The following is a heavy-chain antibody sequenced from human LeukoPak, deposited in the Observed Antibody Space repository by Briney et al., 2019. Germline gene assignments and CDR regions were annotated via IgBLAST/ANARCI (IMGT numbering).Heavy chain of an antibody. Sequence: SETLSLTCTVSGGSISSGGYYWSWIRQPPGKGLEWIGYIYHSGSTYYNPSLRSRVTISVDRSKNQFSLKLSSVTAADTAVYYCTTDPYIAVADFPSLWGQGTLVTVSS. CDR2: IYHSGST. D-gene: IGHD6-19*01. CDR3: TTDPYIAVADFPSL. CDR1: GGSISSGGYY. J-gene: IGHJ4*02. V-gene: IGHV4-30-2*01.